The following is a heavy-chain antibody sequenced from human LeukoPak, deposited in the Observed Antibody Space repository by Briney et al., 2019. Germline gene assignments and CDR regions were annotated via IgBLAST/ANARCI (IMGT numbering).Heavy chain of an antibody. J-gene: IGHJ5*02. V-gene: IGHV4-34*01. CDR3: GRGVLRFLPWFDP. D-gene: IGHD3-3*01. CDR2: INYSGGT. CDR1: GGSFSGYY. Sequence: PSETLSLTCAVYGGSFSGYYWTWIRQPPGKGVEWIGEINYSGGTNYHPSLKRRVTISVDTSKNQFSLKLSSVTAADTAVYYCGRGVLRFLPWFDPWGQGTLVTVSS.